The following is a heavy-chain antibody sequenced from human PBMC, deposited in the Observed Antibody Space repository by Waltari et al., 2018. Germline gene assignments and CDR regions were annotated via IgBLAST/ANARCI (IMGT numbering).Heavy chain of an antibody. J-gene: IGHJ3*02. CDR3: AHRRGASNTGGAFDI. D-gene: IGHD2-2*01. CDR2: IFWDDVK. V-gene: IGHV2-5*02. CDR1: GFSLSTSGVG. Sequence: QSTLKESGPTLVKPTQTLTLTCVFSGFSLSTSGVGVGWIRRPPGKALEWLAVIFWDDVKRYSPSLKSRLTITKDTSKNQVVLTLTNVDAVDTATYYCAHRRGASNTGGAFDIWGQGTTVTVSS.